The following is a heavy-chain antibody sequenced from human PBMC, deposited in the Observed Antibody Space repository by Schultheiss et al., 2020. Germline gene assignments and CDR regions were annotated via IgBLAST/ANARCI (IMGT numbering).Heavy chain of an antibody. J-gene: IGHJ6*03. D-gene: IGHD5-18*01. CDR3: ARTTVGDTAMVSYYYYYYMDV. Sequence: SGPTLVKPTETLTLTCTVSGFSLSNARMGVSWIRQPPGRALEWLALIYWNDDKRYSPSLKSRLTITKDTSKNQVVLTMTNMDPVDTATYYCARTTVGDTAMVSYYYYYYMDVWGKGTTVTVSS. CDR2: IYWNDDK. V-gene: IGHV2-5*01. CDR1: GFSLSNARMG.